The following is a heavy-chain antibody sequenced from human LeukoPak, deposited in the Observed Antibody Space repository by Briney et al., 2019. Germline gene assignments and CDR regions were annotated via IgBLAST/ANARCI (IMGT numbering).Heavy chain of an antibody. J-gene: IGHJ4*02. CDR1: GFTFGSYG. CDR2: ISAGGGGT. Sequence: PGGSLRHSCAASGFTFGSYGMSWVRQVPGKGLEWVSGISAGGGGTYYADSVKGRFTISRDNSKNTLYLQMGSLRAEDTAVYYCAEGPHGGSYTNFDYWGQGSLVTVSS. V-gene: IGHV3-23*01. D-gene: IGHD1-26*01. CDR3: AEGPHGGSYTNFDY.